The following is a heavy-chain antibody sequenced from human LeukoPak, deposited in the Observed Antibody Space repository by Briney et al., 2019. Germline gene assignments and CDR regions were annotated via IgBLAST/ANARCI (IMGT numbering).Heavy chain of an antibody. CDR1: GFTFSSYS. CDR3: ARDSGAFSTVTTVDY. Sequence: GGSLRLSCAASGFTFSSYSMNWVRQAPGKGLEWVSSISSSSSYIYYADSVKGRFTISRDNAKNSLCLQMNSLRAEDTAVYYCARDSGAFSTVTTVDYWGQGTLVTVSS. J-gene: IGHJ4*02. CDR2: ISSSSSYI. D-gene: IGHD4-17*01. V-gene: IGHV3-21*01.